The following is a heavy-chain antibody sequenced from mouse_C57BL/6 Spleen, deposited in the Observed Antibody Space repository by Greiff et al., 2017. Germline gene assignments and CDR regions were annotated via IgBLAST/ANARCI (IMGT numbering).Heavy chain of an antibody. CDR3: ARGGYGRHY. CDR2: ISTGRGGT. D-gene: IGHD1-1*01. V-gene: IGHV1-54*01. CDR1: GYAFTNYL. Sequence: QVQLQQSGAELVRPWTSVTVSCKASGYAFTNYLIEWVKQRPGQGLEWLGVISTGRGGTNYHAKFKGKGTRTADKSSSTAYMQLSSLASDDSVVYFCARGGYGRHYWGQGTTLTVSS. J-gene: IGHJ2*01.